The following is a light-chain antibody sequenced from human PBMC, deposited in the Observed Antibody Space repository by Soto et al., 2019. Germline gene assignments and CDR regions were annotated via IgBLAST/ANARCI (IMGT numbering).Light chain of an antibody. Sequence: QSALTQPASVSGSPGQSITISCTGTSSDVGAYNSVSWYQQHPGKAPKLMIYEVSNRPSGVSNRFSGSKSGNTASLTISGLHAEDEADYYCSSYTSSSTRVFGSGTKVTVL. CDR1: SSDVGAYNS. J-gene: IGLJ1*01. CDR2: EVS. CDR3: SSYTSSSTRV. V-gene: IGLV2-14*01.